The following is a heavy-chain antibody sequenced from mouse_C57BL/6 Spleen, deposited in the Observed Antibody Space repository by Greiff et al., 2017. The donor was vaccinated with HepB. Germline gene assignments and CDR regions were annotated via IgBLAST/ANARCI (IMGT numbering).Heavy chain of an antibody. D-gene: IGHD2-3*01. CDR1: GYTFTSYW. CDR2: IHHNSGST. J-gene: IGHJ3*01. Sequence: QVQLQQPGAELVKPGASVKLSCKASGYTFTSYWMHWVKQRPGQGLEWIGMIHHNSGSTNYNEKFKSKATLTLDKSSSTAYMQLSSLTSEDSAVYYCARYGYYEGFAYWGQGTLVTVSA. V-gene: IGHV1-64*01. CDR3: ARYGYYEGFAY.